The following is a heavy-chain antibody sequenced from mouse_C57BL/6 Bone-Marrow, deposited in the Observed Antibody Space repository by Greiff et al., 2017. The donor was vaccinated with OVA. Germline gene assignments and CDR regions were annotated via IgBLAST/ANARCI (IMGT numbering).Heavy chain of an antibody. CDR3: ARVRDSSWFAY. CDR1: GYTFTSYW. V-gene: IGHV1-64*01. Sequence: QVQLQQPGAELVKPGASVKLSCKASGYTFTSYWMHWVKQRPGQGLEWIGMIHPNSGSTNYNEKFKSKATLTVDKSSSTAYMQLSSLTSEDSAVYYCARVRDSSWFAYWGQGTLVTVSA. CDR2: IHPNSGST. J-gene: IGHJ3*01.